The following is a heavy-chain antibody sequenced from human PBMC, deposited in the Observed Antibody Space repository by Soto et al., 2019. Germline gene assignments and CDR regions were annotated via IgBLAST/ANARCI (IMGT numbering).Heavy chain of an antibody. D-gene: IGHD6-13*01. J-gene: IGHJ6*02. V-gene: IGHV3-30-3*01. CDR2: ISYAGSNK. Sequence: GGSLRLSCAASGFTFSSYAMHWVRQAQGKGLEWVAVISYAGSNKYYADSVKGRFTISRDNSKNTLYLQMNSLRDEDTAVYYCAGIAAAGQVYYYYGMDVWGQGTTVTVSS. CDR3: AGIAAAGQVYYYYGMDV. CDR1: GFTFSSYA.